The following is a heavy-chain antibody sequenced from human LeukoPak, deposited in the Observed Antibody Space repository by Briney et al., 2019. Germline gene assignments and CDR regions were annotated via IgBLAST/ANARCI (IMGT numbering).Heavy chain of an antibody. Sequence: SETLSLTCAVYGGSFSGYYWSWIRQPPGKGLEWIGEINHRGSTNYNPSLKSRITISVDTSKTHFSLKLSSVTAADTAVYYCAAVGYGSGSETNWFDPWGQGTLVTVSS. D-gene: IGHD3-10*01. J-gene: IGHJ5*02. CDR1: GGSFSGYY. V-gene: IGHV4-34*01. CDR3: AAVGYGSGSETNWFDP. CDR2: INHRGST.